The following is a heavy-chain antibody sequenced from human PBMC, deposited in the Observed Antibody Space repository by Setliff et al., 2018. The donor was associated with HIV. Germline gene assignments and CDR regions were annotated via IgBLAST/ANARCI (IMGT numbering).Heavy chain of an antibody. D-gene: IGHD6-6*01. J-gene: IGHJ4*02. V-gene: IGHV4-31*03. Sequence: SETLSLTCSVSGVSISRADYYWSWIRQHPGKGLEWTGYISHTGSAHYNSSLENRISMSLDTSNNEFSLKLSSVTVADTAVYFCAGGLLSEFSSTWYRLDFWGQGILVTVSS. CDR1: GVSISRADYY. CDR3: AGGLLSEFSSTWYRLDF. CDR2: ISHTGSA.